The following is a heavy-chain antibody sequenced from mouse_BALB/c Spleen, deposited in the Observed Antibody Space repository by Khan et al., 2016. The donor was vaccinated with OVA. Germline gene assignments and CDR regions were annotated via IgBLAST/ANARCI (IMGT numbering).Heavy chain of an antibody. CDR3: ARGPRGY. Sequence: VQLQQSGAELVKPGASVKLSCTASGSNIKDNYMHWVKQRPEQGLEWIGRIDPANGNTEYDPKFQGKATITADTSSNTAYLQLSSLTSEDTAVYYCARGPRGYWGQGTTLTVSS. CDR1: GSNIKDNY. V-gene: IGHV14-3*02. CDR2: IDPANGNT. J-gene: IGHJ2*01.